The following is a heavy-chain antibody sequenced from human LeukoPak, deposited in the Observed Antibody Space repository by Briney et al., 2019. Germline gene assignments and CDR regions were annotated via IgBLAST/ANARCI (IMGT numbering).Heavy chain of an antibody. V-gene: IGHV3-21*01. CDR1: GFTFSSYS. CDR3: AKAAPNYGGNSWFDY. J-gene: IGHJ4*02. Sequence: GGSLRLSCAASGFTFSSYSMNWVRQAPGKGLEWVSSISSSSSYIYYADSVKGRFTISRDNAKNSLYLQMNSLRAEDTAVYYCAKAAPNYGGNSWFDYWGQGTLVTVSS. D-gene: IGHD4-23*01. CDR2: ISSSSSYI.